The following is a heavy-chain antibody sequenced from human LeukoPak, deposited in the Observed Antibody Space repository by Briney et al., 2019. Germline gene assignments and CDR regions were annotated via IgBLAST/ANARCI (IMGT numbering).Heavy chain of an antibody. D-gene: IGHD3-10*01. J-gene: IGHJ6*03. V-gene: IGHV3-7*01. CDR1: GFTLSSYW. CDR3: ARLVGYYYYYMDV. CDR2: IKQDGSEK. Sequence: GGSLRLSCAPSGFTLSSYWMSWVRQAPGKGLEWVANIKQDGSEKYYVDSVKGRFTISRDNAKNSLYLQMNSLRAEDTAVYYCARLVGYYYYYMDVWGKGTTVTVSS.